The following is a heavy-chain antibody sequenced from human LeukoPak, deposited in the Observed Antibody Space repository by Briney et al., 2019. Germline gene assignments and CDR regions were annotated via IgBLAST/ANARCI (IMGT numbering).Heavy chain of an antibody. CDR2: IKQDGSER. CDR3: ARGDWFDP. Sequence: GGSLRLSCAASGFSFSSYWMSWVRQAPGKGLEWVAIIKQDGSERYYVDSVKGRFTISRDNSRNSLYLQMDILRAEDTAVYYCARGDWFDPWGQGTLVTVSS. CDR1: GFSFSSYW. V-gene: IGHV3-7*01. J-gene: IGHJ5*02.